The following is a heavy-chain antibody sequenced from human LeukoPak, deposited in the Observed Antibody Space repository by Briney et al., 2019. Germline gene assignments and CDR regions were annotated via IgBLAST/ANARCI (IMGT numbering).Heavy chain of an antibody. CDR2: INPNSGGT. CDR3: AREGYCSGGSCISPSFQH. D-gene: IGHD2-15*01. Sequence: GASVKVSCKSSGYTVTGYYMRWVRQAPGQGLEWMGWINPNSGGTNYAQKFQGRVTMTRDTSISTAYMEVSRLRSDDTAVYYCAREGYCSGGSCISPSFQHWGQGTLVTVSS. V-gene: IGHV1-2*02. CDR1: GYTVTGYY. J-gene: IGHJ1*01.